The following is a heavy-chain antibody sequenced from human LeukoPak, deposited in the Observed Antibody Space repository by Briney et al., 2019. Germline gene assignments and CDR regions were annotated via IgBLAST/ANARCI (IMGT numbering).Heavy chain of an antibody. Sequence: ASVKVSCKASGYPFPSYGITWVRQAPGQGLEWMGWISAYNGNTNYAQRLQGRVTMTTDTSTSTAYMELRSLRSDGTAVYYCAGGGGDPLDYWGQGTLVTVSS. CDR3: AGGGGDPLDY. CDR2: ISAYNGNT. V-gene: IGHV1-18*01. J-gene: IGHJ4*02. CDR1: GYPFPSYG. D-gene: IGHD2-21*02.